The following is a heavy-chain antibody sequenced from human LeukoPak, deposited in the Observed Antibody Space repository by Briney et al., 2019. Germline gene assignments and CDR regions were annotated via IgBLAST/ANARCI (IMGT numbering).Heavy chain of an antibody. V-gene: IGHV3-21*05. CDR2: ISSSSSYT. Sequence: PGGSLRLSCAASGFTFSSYEMNWVRQAPGKGLESVSYISSSSSYTNYADSVKGRFTISRDNAKNSLYLQMNSLRDDDTAVYYCARSGSHDYWGQGTLVTVSS. D-gene: IGHD1-26*01. CDR3: ARSGSHDY. J-gene: IGHJ4*02. CDR1: GFTFSSYE.